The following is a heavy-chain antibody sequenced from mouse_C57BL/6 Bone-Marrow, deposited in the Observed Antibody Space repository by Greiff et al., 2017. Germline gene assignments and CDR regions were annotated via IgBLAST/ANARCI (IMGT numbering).Heavy chain of an antibody. Sequence: QVQLQQPGAELVKPGASVKLSCKASGYTFTSYWMPWVKQRPGQGLEWIGMIHPNSGSTNYNEKFKSKATLTVDKSSSTAYMQLSSLTSEDSAVYYCAREGDGYSYAMDYWGQGTSVTVSS. CDR3: AREGDGYSYAMDY. D-gene: IGHD2-3*01. V-gene: IGHV1-64*01. CDR1: GYTFTSYW. J-gene: IGHJ4*01. CDR2: IHPNSGST.